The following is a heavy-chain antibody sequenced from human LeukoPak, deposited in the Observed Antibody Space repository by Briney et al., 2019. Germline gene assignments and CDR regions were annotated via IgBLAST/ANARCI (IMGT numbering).Heavy chain of an antibody. V-gene: IGHV3-9*01. J-gene: IGHJ6*02. CDR1: GFTFDDYA. Sequence: GGSLRLSCAASGFTFDDYAMPWVRQAPGKGLEWVSGISWNSGSIGYADSVKGRFTISRDNAKNSLYLQMNSLRAEDTALCYCAKDIWGTTVTTYYYYYGMDVWGQGTTVTVSS. D-gene: IGHD4-17*01. CDR3: AKDIWGTTVTTYYYYYGMDV. CDR2: ISWNSGSI.